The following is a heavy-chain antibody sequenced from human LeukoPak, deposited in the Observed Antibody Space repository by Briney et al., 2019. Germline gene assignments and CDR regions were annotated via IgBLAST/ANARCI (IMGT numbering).Heavy chain of an antibody. CDR3: ARAGSSSGYDRVGAFDI. D-gene: IGHD3-22*01. J-gene: IGHJ3*02. Sequence: SETLSLTCTVSGGSIGSYYWSWIRQPPGKGLEWIGYIYYSGSTNYNPSLKSRVTISVDTSKNQFSLKLSSVTAADTAVYYCARAGSSSGYDRVGAFDIWGQGTMVTVSS. CDR2: IYYSGST. V-gene: IGHV4-59*01. CDR1: GGSIGSYY.